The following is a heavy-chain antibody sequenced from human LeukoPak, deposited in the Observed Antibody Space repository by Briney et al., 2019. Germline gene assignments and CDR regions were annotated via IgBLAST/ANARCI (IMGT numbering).Heavy chain of an antibody. D-gene: IGHD1-1*01. V-gene: IGHV4-4*07. Sequence: PSETLSLTCTVSGGSISSYYWSWIRQPAGKGLEWIGRIYTSGSTNYNPSLKSRVTMSVDTSKNQFSLKLSSVTAADTAVYYCAREHTGWDPTSNYYYYMDVWGKGTTVTVSS. CDR3: AREHTGWDPTSNYYYYMDV. CDR2: IYTSGST. CDR1: GGSISSYY. J-gene: IGHJ6*03.